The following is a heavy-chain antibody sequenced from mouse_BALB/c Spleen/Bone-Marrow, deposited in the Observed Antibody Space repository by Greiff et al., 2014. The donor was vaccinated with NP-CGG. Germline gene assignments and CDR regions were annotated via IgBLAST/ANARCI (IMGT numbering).Heavy chain of an antibody. V-gene: IGHV2-4-1*01. CDR1: GFSLTSYG. D-gene: IGHD2-4*01. CDR2: IWSGGST. Sequence: VQLQESGPGLVQPSQSLSITCTVSGFSLTSYGVHWVRQSPGKGLEWLGVIWSGGSTDYNATFISRLSISKDNSKSQVFFKMNSLQADDTAIYYCARNKNDYDGTLAYWGQGTLATVSA. J-gene: IGHJ3*01. CDR3: ARNKNDYDGTLAY.